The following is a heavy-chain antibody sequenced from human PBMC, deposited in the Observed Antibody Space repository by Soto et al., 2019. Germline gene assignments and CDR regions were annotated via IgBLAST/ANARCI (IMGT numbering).Heavy chain of an antibody. CDR2: ISYDGSNK. Sequence: GSLRLSCAGSGLNFSSYAMHWVRQAQGKGLEWVAVISYDGSNKYYADSVKGRFTISRDNSKNTLYLQMNSLRAEDTAVYYCARDQEDYSNYYYYGMDVWGQGTTVTVSS. J-gene: IGHJ6*02. D-gene: IGHD4-4*01. CDR1: GLNFSSYA. V-gene: IGHV3-30-3*01. CDR3: ARDQEDYSNYYYYGMDV.